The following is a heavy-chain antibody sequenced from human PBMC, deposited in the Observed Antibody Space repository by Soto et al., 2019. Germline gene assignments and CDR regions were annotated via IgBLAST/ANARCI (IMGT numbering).Heavy chain of an antibody. CDR3: ARGRNYYDSSGYYWGRYYYYGMDV. V-gene: IGHV4-34*01. J-gene: IGHJ6*02. D-gene: IGHD3-22*01. CDR2: INHSGST. Sequence: QVQLQQWGAGLLKPSETLSLTCAVYGGSFSGYYWSWIRQPPGKGLEWIGEINHSGSTNYNPSLKSRVNISVDTSKNQFSLKLSSVTAADTAVYYCARGRNYYDSSGYYWGRYYYYGMDVWGQGTTVTVSS. CDR1: GGSFSGYY.